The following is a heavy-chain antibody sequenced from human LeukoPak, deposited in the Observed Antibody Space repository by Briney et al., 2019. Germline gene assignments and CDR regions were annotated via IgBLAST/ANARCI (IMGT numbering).Heavy chain of an antibody. Sequence: GESLKISCKGSGYSFTSYWIGWLRQMPGKGLEWMGINYPGDSDIRYSPSFQGQVAISADKSISTAYLQWSSLKASDTAMYYCARRGDGYNLNFDYWGQGTLVTVSS. D-gene: IGHD5-24*01. CDR2: NYPGDSDI. V-gene: IGHV5-51*01. CDR1: GYSFTSYW. J-gene: IGHJ4*02. CDR3: ARRGDGYNLNFDY.